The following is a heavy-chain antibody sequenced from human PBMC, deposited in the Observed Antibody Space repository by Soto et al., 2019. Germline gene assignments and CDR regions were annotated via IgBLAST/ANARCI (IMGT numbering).Heavy chain of an antibody. CDR3: ARLPFPWGWFDP. V-gene: IGHV3-11*01. CDR1: GIVFSDY. CDR2: ISGSGRTI. Sequence: QVQLVESGGGLVKPGGSLRLSCAASGIVFSDYMSWVRQAPGKGLEWLSYISGSGRTIYSADSVKGRFTITRDNATNSLYLQMHTVRTEDTAVYYCARLPFPWGWFDPWGQGTLVTVSA. D-gene: IGHD3-16*01. J-gene: IGHJ5*02.